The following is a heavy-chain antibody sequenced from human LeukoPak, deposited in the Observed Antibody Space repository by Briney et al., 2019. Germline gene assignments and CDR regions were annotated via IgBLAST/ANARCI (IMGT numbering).Heavy chain of an antibody. CDR1: GGSISSSSYY. CDR2: IYYSGST. Sequence: TSETLSLTCTVSGGSISSSSYYWGWIRQPPGTGLEWIGSIYYSGSTYYNPSLKSRVTISVDTSKNQFSLKLSSVTAADTAVYYCARDPSTIAAASFDPWGQGTLVTVSS. V-gene: IGHV4-39*07. D-gene: IGHD6-13*01. J-gene: IGHJ5*02. CDR3: ARDPSTIAAASFDP.